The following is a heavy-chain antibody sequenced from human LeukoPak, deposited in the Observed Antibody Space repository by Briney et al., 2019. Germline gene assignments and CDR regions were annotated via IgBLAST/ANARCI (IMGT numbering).Heavy chain of an antibody. D-gene: IGHD7-27*01. CDR2: IYTSGST. CDR3: ARLTGPFDP. Sequence: SETLSLTCTVSGGSISSYYWSWIRQPPGKGLEWIGNIYTSGSTNYNPSLKSRVTISVDTSKNQFSLKLSSVTAADTAVYYCARLTGPFDPWGQGTLVTVSS. CDR1: GGSISSYY. V-gene: IGHV4-4*09. J-gene: IGHJ5*02.